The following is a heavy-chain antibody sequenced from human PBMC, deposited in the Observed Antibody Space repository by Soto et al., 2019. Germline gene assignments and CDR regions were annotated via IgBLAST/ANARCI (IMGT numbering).Heavy chain of an antibody. J-gene: IGHJ6*02. CDR3: ARDRRDFWSGYYNDYYYYGMDV. D-gene: IGHD3-3*01. V-gene: IGHV4-31*03. CDR2: TYYSGST. CDR1: GGSISSGGYY. Sequence: QVQLQESGPGLVKPSQTLSLTCTVSGGSISSGGYYWSWIRQHPGKGLEWIGYTYYSGSTYYNPSLKSRVTISVDTSKNQFSLKLSSVTAADTAVYYCARDRRDFWSGYYNDYYYYGMDVWGQGTTVTVSS.